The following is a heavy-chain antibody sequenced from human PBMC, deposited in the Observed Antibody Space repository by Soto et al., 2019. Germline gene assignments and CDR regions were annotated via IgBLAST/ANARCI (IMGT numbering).Heavy chain of an antibody. CDR1: GYTFTSYG. V-gene: IGHV1-18*01. Sequence: ASVKVSCKASGYTFTSYGISWVRQAPGQGLEWMGWISAYNGNTNYAQKLQGRVTMTTDTSTSTAYMELRSLRSGDTAVYYCARDMITIFGVVILFPYYYGMDVWGRGTTVTVSS. J-gene: IGHJ6*02. CDR2: ISAYNGNT. D-gene: IGHD3-3*01. CDR3: ARDMITIFGVVILFPYYYGMDV.